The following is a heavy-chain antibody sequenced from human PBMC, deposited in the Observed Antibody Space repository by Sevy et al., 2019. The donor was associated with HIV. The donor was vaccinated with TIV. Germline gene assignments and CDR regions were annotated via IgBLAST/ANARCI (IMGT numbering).Heavy chain of an antibody. D-gene: IGHD3-3*01. J-gene: IGHJ6*02. CDR1: GYTFSYSGYY. CDR2: INPKSGAT. CDR3: ARESYDFWTGPVDYDYGMDV. Sequence: ASVNVSCKDSGYTFSYSGYYVHWVRQAPGQGLEWMGWINPKSGATNYEQKFQGRVTMTRDTSVSTANMELNRLTSDDTAVYYCARESYDFWTGPVDYDYGMDVWGQGTTVTVSS. V-gene: IGHV1-2*02.